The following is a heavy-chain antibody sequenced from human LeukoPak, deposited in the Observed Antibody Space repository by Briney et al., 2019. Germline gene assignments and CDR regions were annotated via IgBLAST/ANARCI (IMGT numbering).Heavy chain of an antibody. Sequence: ASVKVSCKASGYTFTGYYMHWVRQAPGQGLEWMGRINPNSGGTNYAQKFQGRVTMTRDTSISTAYMELRSLRSDDTAVYYCARDYGDLRIPGDYWGQGTLVTVSS. CDR3: ARDYGDLRIPGDY. CDR2: INPNSGGT. D-gene: IGHD4-17*01. J-gene: IGHJ4*02. V-gene: IGHV1-2*06. CDR1: GYTFTGYY.